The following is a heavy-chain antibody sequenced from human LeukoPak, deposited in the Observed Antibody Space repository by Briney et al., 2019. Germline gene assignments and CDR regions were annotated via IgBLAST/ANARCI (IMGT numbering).Heavy chain of an antibody. V-gene: IGHV4-59*01. Sequence: SETLSLTCTVSGGSISTYYWTWLRQPPGKGLEWIGYIYHRGSANYNPSLKSRVTISVDTSKNQFSLTLSSVTAADAAVYYCARAGDYYVSGSYLGYWGQGTLVTVSS. CDR1: GGSISTYY. J-gene: IGHJ4*02. CDR3: ARAGDYYVSGSYLGY. D-gene: IGHD3-10*01. CDR2: IYHRGSA.